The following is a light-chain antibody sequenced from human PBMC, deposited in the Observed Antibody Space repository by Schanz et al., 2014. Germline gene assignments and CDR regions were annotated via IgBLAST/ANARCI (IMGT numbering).Light chain of an antibody. V-gene: IGKV3-20*01. CDR2: GAS. J-gene: IGKJ2*01. CDR3: QQNYLAPRT. Sequence: EIVLAQSPGTLSLSPGERATLSCRATESITSSNLAWYQQKPGQAPRLLIYGASSRATGIPDRFSGSGSGTDFTLIISSLQPEDFATYYCQQNYLAPRTFGQGTKLEIK. CDR1: ESITSSN.